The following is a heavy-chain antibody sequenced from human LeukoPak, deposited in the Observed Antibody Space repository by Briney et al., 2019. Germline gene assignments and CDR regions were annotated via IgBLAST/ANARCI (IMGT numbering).Heavy chain of an antibody. V-gene: IGHV3-21*01. CDR2: ISPGSSYI. D-gene: IGHD4-11*01. CDR3: ARVTSGNWHFDL. J-gene: IGHJ2*01. CDR1: RFTFSSYS. Sequence: PGGSLRLSCAASRFTFSSYSMNWVRQAPGKGLEWVSSISPGSSYIYYADSVKGRSTISRDDAKNSLYLQMNSLRAEDTAVYYCARVTSGNWHFDLWGRGTLVTVSS.